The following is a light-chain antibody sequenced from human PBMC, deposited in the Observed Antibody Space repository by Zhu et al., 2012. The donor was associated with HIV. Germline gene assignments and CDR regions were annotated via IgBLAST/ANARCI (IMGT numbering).Light chain of an antibody. Sequence: VVLTQSPGTLSLSPGDRATLSCRASQTVISDYLAWYQQRPDQPPRLLIYGASNRATGIPDRFSGSGSGTNSTLTITRLEPEDFAMYHCQQYGNSPFTFGPGTRVDI. CDR3: QQYGNSPFT. CDR1: QTVISDY. J-gene: IGKJ3*01. CDR2: GAS. V-gene: IGKV3-20*01.